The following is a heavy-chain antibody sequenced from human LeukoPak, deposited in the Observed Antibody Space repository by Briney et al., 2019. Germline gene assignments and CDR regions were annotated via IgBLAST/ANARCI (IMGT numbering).Heavy chain of an antibody. CDR3: ARDPLWFGELVDY. D-gene: IGHD3-10*01. V-gene: IGHV3-30*03. CDR2: ISYDGSNK. CDR1: GFTFTSYG. Sequence: QPGRSLRLSCAASGFTFTSYGMHWVRQAPGKGLEWVAVISYDGSNKYYADSVKGRFTISRDNSKNTLYLQMNSLRAEDTAVYYCARDPLWFGELVDYWGQGTLVTVSS. J-gene: IGHJ4*02.